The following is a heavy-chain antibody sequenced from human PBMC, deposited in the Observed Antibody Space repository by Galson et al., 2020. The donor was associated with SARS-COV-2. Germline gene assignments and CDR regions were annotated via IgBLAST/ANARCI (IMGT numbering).Heavy chain of an antibody. CDR1: GFTFGSYA. Sequence: GESLKISCAASGFTFGSYAMNWVRQAPGGGLEWVSSINTAIGGGSTHYADSVKGRFTISRDTSKHTLYLQMNNLRVEDTATYYCARGGVFSSGWQSDYWGQGALVTVSS. D-gene: IGHD6-19*01. CDR3: ARGGVFSSGWQSDY. V-gene: IGHV3-23*01. CDR2: INTAIGGGST. J-gene: IGHJ4*02.